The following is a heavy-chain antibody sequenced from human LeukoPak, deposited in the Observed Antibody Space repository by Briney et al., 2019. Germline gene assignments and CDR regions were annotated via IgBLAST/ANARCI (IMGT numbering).Heavy chain of an antibody. Sequence: PGGSLRLSCAASGFTFSSYNMKWVRQAPGKGLEWVSSISMRSSYIFYADSVKGRFTISRDNAKKSLYLQMNSLRAEDTAVYYCASGVNYFDYWGQGTLVTVSS. CDR1: GFTFSSYN. CDR3: ASGVNYFDY. V-gene: IGHV3-21*01. J-gene: IGHJ4*02. CDR2: ISMRSSYI. D-gene: IGHD3-3*01.